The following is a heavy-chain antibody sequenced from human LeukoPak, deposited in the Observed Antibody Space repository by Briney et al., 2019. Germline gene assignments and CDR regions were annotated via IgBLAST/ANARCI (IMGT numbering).Heavy chain of an antibody. D-gene: IGHD5-12*01. CDR1: GYTLTELS. Sequence: ASVKVSCKVSGYTLTELSMHWVRQAPGKGLEWMGGFDPEDGETIYAQKFQGRVTMTEDTSTDTAYMELSSLRSEDTAVYYCATVTPDVSGPLSTYYYYYYMDVWGKGTTVTVSS. J-gene: IGHJ6*03. CDR2: FDPEDGET. V-gene: IGHV1-24*01. CDR3: ATVTPDVSGPLSTYYYYYYMDV.